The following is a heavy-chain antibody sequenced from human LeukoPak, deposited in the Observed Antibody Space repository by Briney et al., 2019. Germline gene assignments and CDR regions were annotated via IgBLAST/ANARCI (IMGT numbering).Heavy chain of an antibody. Sequence: GGSLRLSCAASGFTFSNAWMSWVRQAPGKGLEWVSRIKSKTDGGTTHYAAPVKGRFTISRDDSKDTLYLQMISLKTEDTAVYYCSTDILETNWGGYWGQGTLVTVSS. CDR3: STDILETNWGGY. V-gene: IGHV3-15*01. CDR1: GFTFSNAW. D-gene: IGHD7-27*01. CDR2: IKSKTDGGTT. J-gene: IGHJ4*02.